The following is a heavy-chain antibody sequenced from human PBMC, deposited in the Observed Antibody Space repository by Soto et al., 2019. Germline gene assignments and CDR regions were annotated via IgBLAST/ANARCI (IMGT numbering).Heavy chain of an antibody. CDR3: ARGRYGDY. CDR2: ISAHNGNT. CDR1: GYDFTTYV. Sequence: QVHLVQSGAEVKKPWASVKVSCKGSGYDFTTYVITWVRQAPGQGLEWMAWISAHNGNTNYAQKLQGRVTVTRDTSTSTAYMELRSLRSDDTAVYYCARGRYGDYWGQGALVTVYS. V-gene: IGHV1-18*01. D-gene: IGHD1-1*01. J-gene: IGHJ4*02.